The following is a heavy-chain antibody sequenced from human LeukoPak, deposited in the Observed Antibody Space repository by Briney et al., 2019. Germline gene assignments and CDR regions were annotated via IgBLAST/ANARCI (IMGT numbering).Heavy chain of an antibody. CDR2: ASYYVGRQ. D-gene: IGHD1-1*01. Sequence: GGSLTLSCAASGFTFSDYAMSWVRQAPGKGLEWVSTASYYVGRQYHADSVRGRFTVSRDNSRNTVSLQMSSLRVEDTGIYYCAKAGIGADGAGFLCEYWGQGTLVTVSS. J-gene: IGHJ4*02. CDR1: GFTFSDYA. CDR3: AKAGIGADGAGFLCEY. V-gene: IGHV3-23*01.